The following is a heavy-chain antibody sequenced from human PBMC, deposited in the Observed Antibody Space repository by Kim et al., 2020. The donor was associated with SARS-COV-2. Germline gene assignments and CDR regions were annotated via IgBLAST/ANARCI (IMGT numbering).Heavy chain of an antibody. D-gene: IGHD3-16*02. CDR1: GFTFSSYG. V-gene: IGHV3-33*06. CDR2: IWYDGSNK. Sequence: GGSLRLSCAASGFTFSSYGMHWVRQAPGKGLEWVAVIWYDGSNKYYADSVKGRFTISRDNSKNTLYLQMNSLRAEDTAVYYCAKDYDYVWGSYRFYYYYGMDVWGQGTTVTVSS. CDR3: AKDYDYVWGSYRFYYYYGMDV. J-gene: IGHJ6*02.